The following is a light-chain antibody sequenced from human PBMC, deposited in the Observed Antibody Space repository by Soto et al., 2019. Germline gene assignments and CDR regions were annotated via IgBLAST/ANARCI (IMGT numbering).Light chain of an antibody. CDR3: QQYDDWPWT. Sequence: EIVMTQSPATLSVSLGERATLXXRASQSVSSNLAWYQLKPGQAPRXLISGASTRAADFPARFSGSGSGTEFILTISSLQSEDFAFYYCQQYDDWPWTFGQGTKVDIK. V-gene: IGKV3-15*01. CDR2: GAS. J-gene: IGKJ1*01. CDR1: QSVSSN.